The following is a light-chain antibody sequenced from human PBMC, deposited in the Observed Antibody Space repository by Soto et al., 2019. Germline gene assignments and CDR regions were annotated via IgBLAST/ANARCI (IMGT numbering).Light chain of an antibody. J-gene: IGKJ2*01. CDR1: QTLLKGY. CDR2: DVS. V-gene: IGKV3D-20*01. Sequence: EVTLTQSPATVSLSPGETATLSCGASQTLLKGYLAWYQQRPGLAPRLIIYDVSRRATGIPDRFSGSGSGTDFTLTISRLEPEDSAVYYCQHYDSSPPYTFGQGTKVDIK. CDR3: QHYDSSPPYT.